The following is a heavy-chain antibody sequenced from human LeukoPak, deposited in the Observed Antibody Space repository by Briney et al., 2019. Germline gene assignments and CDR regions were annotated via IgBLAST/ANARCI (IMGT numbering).Heavy chain of an antibody. CDR2: ISSSGSTR. Sequence: GGSLRLSCAASGFTFSGFEMNWVRQGPGKGLEWVSYISSSGSTRYYADSVEGRFTVSRDNAKNSLYLQMNSLRAEDTAVYYCARDPVNCGGDCYQAWGQGTLVTVSS. CDR1: GFTFSGFE. J-gene: IGHJ5*02. V-gene: IGHV3-48*03. D-gene: IGHD2-21*02. CDR3: ARDPVNCGGDCYQA.